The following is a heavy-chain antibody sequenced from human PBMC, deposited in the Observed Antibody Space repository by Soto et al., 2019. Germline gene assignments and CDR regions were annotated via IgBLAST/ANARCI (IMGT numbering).Heavy chain of an antibody. CDR2: FDPEYGET. V-gene: IGHV1-24*01. CDR1: GYTLTELS. J-gene: IGHJ4*02. D-gene: IGHD6-19*01. CDR3: ATFRIAVDGTFDY. Sequence: ASVKVSCKVSGYTLTELSMHWVRQAPGKGLEWMGGFDPEYGETIYAQKFQGRVTMTEDTSTDTAYMELSSLRSEDTDVYYCATFRIAVDGTFDYWGQGALVTVSS.